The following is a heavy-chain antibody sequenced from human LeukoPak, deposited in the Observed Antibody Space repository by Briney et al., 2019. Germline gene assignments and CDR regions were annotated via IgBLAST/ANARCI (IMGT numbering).Heavy chain of an antibody. CDR2: IYYSGST. Sequence: PSETLSLTCTVSGGSISSYYWSWIRQPPGKGLEWIGYIYYSGSTNYNPSHKSRVTISVDTSKNQFSLKLSSVTAADTAVYYCARANTYYDILTGYQSYYYYGMDVWGQGTTVTVSS. V-gene: IGHV4-59*08. CDR1: GGSISSYY. J-gene: IGHJ6*02. CDR3: ARANTYYDILTGYQSYYYYGMDV. D-gene: IGHD3-9*01.